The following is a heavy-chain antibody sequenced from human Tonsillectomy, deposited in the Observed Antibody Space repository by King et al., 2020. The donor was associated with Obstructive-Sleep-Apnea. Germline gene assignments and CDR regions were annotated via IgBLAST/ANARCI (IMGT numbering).Heavy chain of an antibody. Sequence: VQLVESGGGVVQPGRSLRLSCAASGFTFSSYAMHWVRQAPGKGLEWVAVISYDGSNKYYVDSVKGRFTISRDNSKNTLYLQMNSLRAEDTAVYYCAREEVVVAAPHVWVPQYWGQGTLVTVSS. CDR2: ISYDGSNK. D-gene: IGHD2-15*01. CDR1: GFTFSSYA. J-gene: IGHJ4*02. V-gene: IGHV3-30*04. CDR3: AREEVVVAAPHVWVPQY.